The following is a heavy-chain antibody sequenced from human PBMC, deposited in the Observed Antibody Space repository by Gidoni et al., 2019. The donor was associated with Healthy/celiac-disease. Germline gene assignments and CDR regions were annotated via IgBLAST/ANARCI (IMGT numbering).Heavy chain of an antibody. J-gene: IGHJ6*02. V-gene: IGHV4-61*02. D-gene: IGHD2-21*02. CDR3: ARSSCGGDCYLDYYYGMDV. CDR1: GGSINSGSYY. CDR2: IYASGTT. Sequence: QVQLQESGPGLVKPSQTLSLTCTVSGGSINSGSYYWSWIRQPAGKGLEWIGRIYASGTTHYNPSLKSRVTMSVDTSKNQFSLKLSSATAADTAVYYCARSSCGGDCYLDYYYGMDVWGQGTTVTVSS.